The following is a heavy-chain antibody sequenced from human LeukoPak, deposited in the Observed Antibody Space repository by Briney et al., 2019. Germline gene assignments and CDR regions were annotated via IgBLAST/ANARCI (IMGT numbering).Heavy chain of an antibody. CDR2: IIPIFGTA. CDR1: GGTFSSYA. Sequence: SVKVSCKASGGTFSSYAISWVRQAPGQGLEWMGGIIPIFGTANYAQKFQGRVTITADESTSTAYMELSSLRSEDTAVYYCARSAGYCSSTSCYNWFDPWGQGTLVTVSS. J-gene: IGHJ5*02. D-gene: IGHD2-2*01. V-gene: IGHV1-69*13. CDR3: ARSAGYCSSTSCYNWFDP.